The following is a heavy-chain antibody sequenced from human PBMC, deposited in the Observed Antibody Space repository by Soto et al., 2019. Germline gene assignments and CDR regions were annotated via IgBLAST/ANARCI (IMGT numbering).Heavy chain of an antibody. CDR1: GFTFSSYG. J-gene: IGHJ4*02. CDR2: IWYDGSNK. V-gene: IGHV3-33*01. Sequence: QVQLVESGGGVVQPGRSLRLSCAASGFTFSSYGMHWVRQAPGKGLEWVAVIWYDGSNKYYADSVKGRFTISRDNSKNTLYLQMNSLRAEDTAVYYCARDGGTCGRSTSCEGLNVVYWGQGTLVTVSS. CDR3: ARDGGTCGRSTSCEGLNVVY. D-gene: IGHD6-6*01.